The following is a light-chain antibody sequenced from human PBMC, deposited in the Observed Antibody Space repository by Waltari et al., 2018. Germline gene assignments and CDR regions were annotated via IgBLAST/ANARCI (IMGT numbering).Light chain of an antibody. V-gene: IGLV2-14*03. CDR1: SRAVGGYNS. Sequence: QSALTQPASVSGSPGQSITISCTGTSRAVGGYNSASWYQDHPGQAPKVIIYDVSDRPSGISERFSGSKSGNTASLTISGLQAEDEADYYCSSQSSDNVVLFGGGTKLTVL. J-gene: IGLJ2*01. CDR2: DVS. CDR3: SSQSSDNVVL.